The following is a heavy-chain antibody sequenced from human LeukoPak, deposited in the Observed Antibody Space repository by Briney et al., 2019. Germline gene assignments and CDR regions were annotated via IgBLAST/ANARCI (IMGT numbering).Heavy chain of an antibody. CDR3: ARGTYYYDRFDY. J-gene: IGHJ4*02. D-gene: IGHD3-22*01. CDR1: GGSISSGSYY. CDR2: IYTSGST. Sequence: SETLSLTCTVSGGSISSGSYYWSWIRPPAGKGLEWIGRIYTSGSTNYNPSLKSRVTISVDTSKNQFSLKLSSVTAADTAVYYCARGTYYYDRFDYWGQGTLVTVSS. V-gene: IGHV4-61*02.